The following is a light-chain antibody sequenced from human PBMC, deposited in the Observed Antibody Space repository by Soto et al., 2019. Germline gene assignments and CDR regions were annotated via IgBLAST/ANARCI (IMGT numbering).Light chain of an antibody. CDR1: QNIKFY. V-gene: IGKV1-39*01. J-gene: IGKJ2*01. Sequence: DIQMTQSPSSLSASVGDRVTITCRASQNIKFYLNWYHQKPGRAPELLIYASSTLQNGDPLRFSGSGSGTDFTLTISRLQPEDFPSYYCLQTYTLHRTFGQGTRLE. CDR2: ASS. CDR3: LQTYTLHRT.